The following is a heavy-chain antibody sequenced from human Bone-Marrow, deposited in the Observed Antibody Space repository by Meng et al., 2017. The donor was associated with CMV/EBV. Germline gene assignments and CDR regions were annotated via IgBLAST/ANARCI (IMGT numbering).Heavy chain of an antibody. D-gene: IGHD1-26*01. Sequence: GESLKISCAASGFTVSSNYMSWDRQAPGKGLEWVSVIYSGGSTYYADSVKGRFTISRDNSKNTLYLQMNSLRAEDTAVYYCARARETIYDAFDIWGQGTRVT. CDR1: GFTVSSNY. V-gene: IGHV3-66*02. J-gene: IGHJ3*02. CDR3: ARARETIYDAFDI. CDR2: IYSGGST.